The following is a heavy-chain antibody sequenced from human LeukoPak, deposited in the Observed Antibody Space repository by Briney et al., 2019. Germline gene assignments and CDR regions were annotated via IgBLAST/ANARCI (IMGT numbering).Heavy chain of an antibody. J-gene: IGHJ4*02. CDR1: GYTFTGYY. CDR3: ATVSGASWLFDY. CDR2: INPNSGGT. D-gene: IGHD2-2*01. Sequence: ASVKVSCKASGYTFTGYYMHWVRQAPGQGLEWMGWINPNSGGTNYAQKFQGRVTMTGDRSISTAYMELSRLRSDDTAVYYCATVSGASWLFDYWGQGTLVTVSS. V-gene: IGHV1-2*02.